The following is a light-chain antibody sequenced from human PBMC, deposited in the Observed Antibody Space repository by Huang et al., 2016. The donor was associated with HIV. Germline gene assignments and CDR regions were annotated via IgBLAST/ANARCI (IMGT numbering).Light chain of an antibody. J-gene: IGKJ2*01. CDR3: QQSYITPST. CDR2: VAS. V-gene: IGKV1-39*01. Sequence: DIQMTQSPSSLSASVGDRVTITCRARHSINNYLHLYQWKPGKAPKLLIYVASSLRTGVPSRFSGSGSGTDVTLTISSLQPEDFATYFCQQSYITPSTFGQGTKLEIK. CDR1: HSINNY.